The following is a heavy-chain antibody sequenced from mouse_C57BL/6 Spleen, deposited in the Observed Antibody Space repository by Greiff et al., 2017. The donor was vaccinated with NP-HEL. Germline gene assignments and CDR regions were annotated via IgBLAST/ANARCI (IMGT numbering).Heavy chain of an antibody. CDR1: GYKFTDYN. J-gene: IGHJ3*01. D-gene: IGHD4-1*01. Sequence: EVQLQQSGPELVKPGASVKMSCKASGYKFTDYNMHWVKQSHGKSLEWIGYINPNNGGTSYNQKFKGKATLTVNKSSSTAYMELRSLTSEDSAVYYCARDWDMIFYAYWGQGTLVTVSA. V-gene: IGHV1-22*01. CDR3: ARDWDMIFYAY. CDR2: INPNNGGT.